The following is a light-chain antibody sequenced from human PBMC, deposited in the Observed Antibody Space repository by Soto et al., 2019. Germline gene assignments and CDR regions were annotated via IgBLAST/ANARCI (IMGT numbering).Light chain of an antibody. V-gene: IGKV1-5*01. CDR1: QSISSW. CDR3: QQYNSYLYT. Sequence: DIQMTQSPSTLSASVGDRVTITCRASQSISSWLAWYQQKPGKAPKLLVYDASSLESGVTSRFSGSGSGTEFTPTISSLQPDDLATYYCQQYNSYLYTFGQGTKLEIK. CDR2: DAS. J-gene: IGKJ2*01.